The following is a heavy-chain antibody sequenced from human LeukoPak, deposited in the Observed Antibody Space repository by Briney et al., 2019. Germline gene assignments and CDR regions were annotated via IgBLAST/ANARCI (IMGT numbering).Heavy chain of an antibody. CDR1: GGTFSSYA. J-gene: IGHJ4*02. Sequence: SVRVSCKASGGTFSSYAISWVRQAPGQGLEWMGGIIPIFGTANYAQKFQGRVTITADESTSTAYMELSSLRSADTAVYYCARAGGSYYHLYFDYWGQGTLVTVSS. V-gene: IGHV1-69*13. D-gene: IGHD1-26*01. CDR3: ARAGGSYYHLYFDY. CDR2: IIPIFGTA.